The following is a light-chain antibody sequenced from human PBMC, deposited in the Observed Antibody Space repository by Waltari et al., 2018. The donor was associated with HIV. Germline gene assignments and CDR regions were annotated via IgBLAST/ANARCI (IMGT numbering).Light chain of an antibody. CDR1: RSNIGNNY. Sequence: QSVLTQPPSVSAAPGQKVTISCSGSRSNIGNNYVSWYQQLPGTAPKLLIYDNDKRPSGIADRFSGSKSGTSATLGITGRQTGDEADYYCGTWDSSLSAVVFGGGTKLTVL. CDR3: GTWDSSLSAVV. CDR2: DND. V-gene: IGLV1-51*01. J-gene: IGLJ2*01.